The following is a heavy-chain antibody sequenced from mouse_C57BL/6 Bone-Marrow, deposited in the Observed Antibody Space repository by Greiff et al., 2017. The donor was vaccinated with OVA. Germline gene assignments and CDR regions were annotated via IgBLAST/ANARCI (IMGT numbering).Heavy chain of an antibody. V-gene: IGHV1-19*01. Sequence: EVQLQQSGPVLVKPGASVKMSCKASGYTFTDYYMNWVKQSHGKSLEWIGVINPYNGGTSYNQKFKGKATLTVDKSSSTAYMELNSLTSEDSAVYYCARRPYYGSSYDWYFDVWGTGTTVTVSS. CDR2: INPYNGGT. J-gene: IGHJ1*03. D-gene: IGHD1-1*01. CDR3: ARRPYYGSSYDWYFDV. CDR1: GYTFTDYY.